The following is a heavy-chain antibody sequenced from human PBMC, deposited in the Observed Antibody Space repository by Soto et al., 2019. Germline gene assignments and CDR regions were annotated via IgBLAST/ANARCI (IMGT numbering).Heavy chain of an antibody. V-gene: IGHV3-53*02. CDR2: TFSGGST. Sequence: EVQLVETGGGLIQPGGSLRLSCLASGFTVTTNYMIWVRQPPGKGLEWVSTTFSGGSTNYADSVRGRFSISRDNSKNTVYLQMNNLRVKDTAVYYCAKKSPSSIQGWAFAMDVWGQGTTVSVSS. CDR3: AKKSPSSIQGWAFAMDV. D-gene: IGHD1-26*01. CDR1: GFTVTTNY. J-gene: IGHJ6*02.